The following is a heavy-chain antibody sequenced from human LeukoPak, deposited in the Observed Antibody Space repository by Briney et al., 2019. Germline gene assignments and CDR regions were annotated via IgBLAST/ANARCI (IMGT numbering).Heavy chain of an antibody. D-gene: IGHD5-12*01. CDR3: ARGSDQRGYSGEIDY. CDR2: ISYDGSNK. CDR1: GSTFSSYA. V-gene: IGHV3-30*04. J-gene: IGHJ4*02. Sequence: GRSLRLSCAASGSTFSSYAMHWVRQAPGKGLEGGADISYDGSNKYYADSVKGRFTISRDNSKNTLYLQMNSLRAEDTAVYYCARGSDQRGYSGEIDYWGQGTLVTVPS.